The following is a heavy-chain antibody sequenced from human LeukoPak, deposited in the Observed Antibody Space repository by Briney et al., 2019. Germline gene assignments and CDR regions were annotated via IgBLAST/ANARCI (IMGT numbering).Heavy chain of an antibody. D-gene: IGHD2-2*02. Sequence: SVTVSCKASGGTFSSCAISWVRQAPGQGLEWMGGIIPIFGTANYAQKFQGRVTITADESTSTAYMELSSLRSEDTAVYYCAREGCSSTSCYTFYYYYGMDVWGQGTTVTVSS. V-gene: IGHV1-69*13. CDR3: AREGCSSTSCYTFYYYYGMDV. CDR2: IIPIFGTA. CDR1: GGTFSSCA. J-gene: IGHJ6*02.